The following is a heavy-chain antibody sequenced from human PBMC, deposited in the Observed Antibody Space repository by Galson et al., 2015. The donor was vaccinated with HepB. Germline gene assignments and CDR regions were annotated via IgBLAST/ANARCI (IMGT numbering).Heavy chain of an antibody. J-gene: IGHJ4*02. V-gene: IGHV3-48*02. Sequence: SLRLSCAASGFTFRHFSMNWVRQAPGKGLEWVSYISSSSSTIYYADSVKGRFTISRDNARNSLYLQMNSLRDEDTAIYYCAVTHTVYSSGWYGVHWGQGTLVTVSS. CDR3: AVTHTVYSSGWYGVH. D-gene: IGHD6-19*01. CDR2: ISSSSSTI. CDR1: GFTFRHFS.